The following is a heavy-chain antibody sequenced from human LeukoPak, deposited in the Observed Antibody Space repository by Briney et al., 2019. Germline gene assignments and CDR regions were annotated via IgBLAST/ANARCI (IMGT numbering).Heavy chain of an antibody. CDR1: GFTFSSYA. CDR2: ISGSGGST. CDR3: AKDLGYYDSSGRIDY. V-gene: IGHV3-23*01. D-gene: IGHD3-22*01. Sequence: GGSLRLSCAASGFTFSSYAMSWVRQAPGKGLEWVSAISGSGGSTYYADSVKGRFTISRDNSKNTLYLQMNSLRAEDTAVYYRAKDLGYYDSSGRIDYWGQGTLVTVSS. J-gene: IGHJ4*02.